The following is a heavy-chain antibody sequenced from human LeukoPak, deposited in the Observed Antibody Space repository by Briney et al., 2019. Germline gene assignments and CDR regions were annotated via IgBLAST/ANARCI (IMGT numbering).Heavy chain of an antibody. J-gene: IGHJ4*02. Sequence: GGSLRLSCAASGFTFSNAWMSWVRQAPGKGLEWVANIKQDGSEKYYVDSVKGRFTISRDNAKNSLYLQMNSLRAEDTAVYYCARAIDYYGSGSYYYYFDYWGQGTLVTVSS. D-gene: IGHD3-10*01. CDR2: IKQDGSEK. V-gene: IGHV3-7*01. CDR1: GFTFSNAW. CDR3: ARAIDYYGSGSYYYYFDY.